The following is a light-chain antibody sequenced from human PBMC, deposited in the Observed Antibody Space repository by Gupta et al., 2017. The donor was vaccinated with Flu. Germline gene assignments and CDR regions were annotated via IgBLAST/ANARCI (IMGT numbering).Light chain of an antibody. Sequence: SPATLSLSPGERATLSCRASQSVSSYLAWYQQKPGQAPRLLIYDASNRATGIPARFSGSGSGTDFTLTISSLEPEDFAVYYCQQRSNFFGGGTKVEIK. CDR2: DAS. V-gene: IGKV3-11*01. CDR3: QQRSNF. J-gene: IGKJ4*01. CDR1: QSVSSY.